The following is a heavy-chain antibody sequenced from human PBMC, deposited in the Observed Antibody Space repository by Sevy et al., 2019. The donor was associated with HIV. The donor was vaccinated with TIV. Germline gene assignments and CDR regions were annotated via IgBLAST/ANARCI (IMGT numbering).Heavy chain of an antibody. J-gene: IGHJ5*02. CDR2: ISTSTSTTTI. CDR1: GFTFFAYT. V-gene: IGHV3-48*04. CDR3: ARAAGWFDA. Sequence: GGSLRLSCAASGFTFFAYTMHWVRQAPGKGLEWVSYISTSTSTTTIYYADSVKGRFTISRDNAKNSIYLQMNSLRVDDTAVYYCARAAGWFDAWGQGTLVTVSS.